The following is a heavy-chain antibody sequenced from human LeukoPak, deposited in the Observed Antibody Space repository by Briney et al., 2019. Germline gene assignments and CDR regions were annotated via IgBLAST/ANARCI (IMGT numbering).Heavy chain of an antibody. Sequence: SETLSLTCNVSGGSVTSNSYYWGWLRQPPGKGLEWIGITYPSGGTYYNPSLESRVSISVDTSKKHLSLKMSSVTAADTAVYYCARTYYYDGSDYYSVYWGQGTLVTVSS. D-gene: IGHD3-22*01. CDR1: GGSVTSNSYY. V-gene: IGHV4-39*02. CDR3: ARTYYYDGSDYYSVY. CDR2: TYPSGGT. J-gene: IGHJ4*02.